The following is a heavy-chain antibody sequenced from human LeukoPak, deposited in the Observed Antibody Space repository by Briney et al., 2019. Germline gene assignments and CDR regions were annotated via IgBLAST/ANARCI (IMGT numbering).Heavy chain of an antibody. CDR2: INPNSGGT. V-gene: IGHV1-2*06. J-gene: IGHJ5*02. CDR3: ARGPSGSGWHNWFDP. D-gene: IGHD6-19*01. Sequence: ASVTVSCKASGYTFTGYYMHWVRQAPGQGLEWMGRINPNSGGTNYAQKFQGRVTMTRDTSIGTAYMELSRLRSDDTAVYYCARGPSGSGWHNWFDPWGQGTLVTVSS. CDR1: GYTFTGYY.